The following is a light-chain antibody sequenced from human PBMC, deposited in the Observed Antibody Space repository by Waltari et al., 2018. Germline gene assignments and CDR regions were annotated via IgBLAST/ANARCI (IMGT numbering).Light chain of an antibody. CDR3: SSYTSSGVV. CDR2: DVY. CDR1: GSDVGGYDY. Sequence: QSALTQPAPVPGSPGQAIILSCPGTGSDVGGYDYLSWYQQYPGKAPRLIIYDVYNRPSGVSNRFSGSKSDNTASLTISGLQAEDESVYYCSSYTSSGVVFGGGTKLTVL. V-gene: IGLV2-14*01. J-gene: IGLJ2*01.